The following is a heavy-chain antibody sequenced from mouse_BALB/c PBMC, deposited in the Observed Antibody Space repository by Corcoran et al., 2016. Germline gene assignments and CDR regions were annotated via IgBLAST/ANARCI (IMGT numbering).Heavy chain of an antibody. CDR3: ARGNYYGSSLGPWFAY. J-gene: IGHJ3*01. Sequence: DVQLQESGPGLVKPSQSLSLTCSVTGYSITSGYYWNWIRQFPGNKLEWMGYISYDGSNNYNPSLKNRISITRDTSKNQFFLKLNSVTTEDTATYYCARGNYYGSSLGPWFAYWGQGTLVTVSA. V-gene: IGHV3-6*02. CDR2: ISYDGSN. D-gene: IGHD1-1*01. CDR1: GYSITSGYY.